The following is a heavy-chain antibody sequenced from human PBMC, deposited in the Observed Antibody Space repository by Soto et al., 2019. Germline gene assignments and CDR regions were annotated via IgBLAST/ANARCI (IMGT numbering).Heavy chain of an antibody. CDR2: TLYSGSP. D-gene: IGHD3-9*01. CDR1: GGSVGTGAYY. J-gene: IGHJ3*02. V-gene: IGHV4-61*08. CDR3: ARHDYYHRTFDI. Sequence: PSETLSLTCRVSGGSVGTGAYYWSWIRQPPGKGLEWIGYTLYSGSPNYNPSLQSLQSRVTISVDTSRNQFSLRLTSVTAADTALYYCARHDYYHRTFDIWRQGTLVTVSS.